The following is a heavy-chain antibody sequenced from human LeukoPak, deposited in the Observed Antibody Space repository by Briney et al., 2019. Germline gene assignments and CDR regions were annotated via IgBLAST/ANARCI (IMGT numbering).Heavy chain of an antibody. CDR1: GITFSSHW. CDR2: INSDGSRT. Sequence: GGSLRLSCAASGITFSSHWMHWVRQTPGKGLVWVSRINSDGSRTTYADSVKGRFTISRDNAKNTLYLQMNSLRAEDTAVYYCAREQLEPSSHPFDPWGQGTLVTVSS. V-gene: IGHV3-74*03. J-gene: IGHJ5*02. CDR3: AREQLEPSSHPFDP. D-gene: IGHD1-1*01.